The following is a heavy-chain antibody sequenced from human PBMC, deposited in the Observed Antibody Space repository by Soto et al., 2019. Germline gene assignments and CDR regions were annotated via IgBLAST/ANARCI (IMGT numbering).Heavy chain of an antibody. CDR3: TTDHIVAVVAATKATDY. CDR2: IKSKTDGGTT. CDR1: GFTFSNAW. J-gene: IGHJ4*02. D-gene: IGHD2-15*01. Sequence: GGSLRLSCAASGFTFSNAWMSWVRQAPGKGLEWVGRIKSKTDGGTTDYAAPVKGRFTISRDDSKNTLYLQMNSLKTEDTAVYFCTTDHIVAVVAATKATDYWGKGTLVTVSS. V-gene: IGHV3-15*01.